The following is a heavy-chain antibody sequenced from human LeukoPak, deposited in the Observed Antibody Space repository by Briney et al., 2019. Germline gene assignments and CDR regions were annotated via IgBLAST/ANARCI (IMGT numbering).Heavy chain of an antibody. CDR3: ARHRNNWDYVGHFDF. D-gene: IGHD1-7*01. CDR2: IYYTGST. V-gene: IGHV4-39*01. J-gene: IGHJ4*02. Sequence: SETLSLTCTVSGGSINTSSHYWGWIRQPPGKGLEWTGSIYYTGSTYFNPSLKSRVTISVDTSKNQFSLKLTSVTAADTALYYCARHRNNWDYVGHFDFWGQGTLVTVSS. CDR1: GGSINTSSHY.